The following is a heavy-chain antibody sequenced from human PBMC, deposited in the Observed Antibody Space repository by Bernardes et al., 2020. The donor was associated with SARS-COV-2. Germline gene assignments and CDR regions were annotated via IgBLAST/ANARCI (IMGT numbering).Heavy chain of an antibody. CDR2: IKQDGSEK. J-gene: IGHJ4*02. CDR3: ARMMYSNGWYGLDY. V-gene: IGHV3-7*03. Sequence: GGSLRLSCAASGFTFSSYCMSWVRQAPGKGLEWVANIKQDGSEKYYVDSVKGRFTISRDNAKNSLYLQMNSLRAEDTAVYYCARMMYSNGWYGLDYWGQGTLVTVSS. CDR1: GFTFSSYC. D-gene: IGHD6-19*01.